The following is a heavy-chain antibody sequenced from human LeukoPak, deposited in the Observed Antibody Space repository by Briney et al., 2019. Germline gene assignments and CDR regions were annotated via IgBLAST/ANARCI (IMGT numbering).Heavy chain of an antibody. J-gene: IGHJ4*02. Sequence: PGGSLRLSCAASGFTFDDYAMHWVRQAPGKGLEWVSGISWNSGSIGYADSVKGRFTISRDNAKNSLYLQMNSLRAEDMALYYCAKDSTAMVTSIDYWGQGTLVTVSS. CDR2: ISWNSGSI. CDR1: GFTFDDYA. V-gene: IGHV3-9*03. D-gene: IGHD5-18*01. CDR3: AKDSTAMVTSIDY.